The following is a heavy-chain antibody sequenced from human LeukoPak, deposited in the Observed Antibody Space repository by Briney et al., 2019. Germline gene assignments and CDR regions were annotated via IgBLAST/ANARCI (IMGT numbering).Heavy chain of an antibody. CDR1: GYTFTGYY. D-gene: IGHD2-2*01. CDR3: ARLELLAGYQLLPYYYYYGMDV. CDR2: INPNSGGT. V-gene: IGHV1-2*02. Sequence: ASVKVSCKASGYTFTGYYMHWVRQAPGQGLEWMGWINPNSGGTNYAQKFQGRVTMTRDTSISTAYMELSRLRSDDTAVYYCARLELLAGYQLLPYYYYYGMDVWGQGTTVTVSS. J-gene: IGHJ6*02.